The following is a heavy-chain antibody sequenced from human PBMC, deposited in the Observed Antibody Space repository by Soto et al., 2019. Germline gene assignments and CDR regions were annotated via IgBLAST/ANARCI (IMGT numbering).Heavy chain of an antibody. CDR3: AKELIAAATNAYNWFDP. CDR1: GFTFSSYG. CDR2: ISYDGSNK. J-gene: IGHJ5*02. Sequence: SLRLSCAASGFTFSSYGMHWVRQAPGKGLEWVAVISYDGSNKYYADSVKGRFTISRDNSKNTLYLQMNSLRAEDTAVYYCAKELIAAATNAYNWFDPWGQGTLVTVSS. V-gene: IGHV3-30*18. D-gene: IGHD6-13*01.